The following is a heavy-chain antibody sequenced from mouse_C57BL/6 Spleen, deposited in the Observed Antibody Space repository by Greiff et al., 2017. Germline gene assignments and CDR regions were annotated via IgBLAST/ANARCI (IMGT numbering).Heavy chain of an antibody. V-gene: IGHV1-54*01. CDR3: ARTAQARRGFAY. D-gene: IGHD3-2*02. CDR1: GYAFTNYL. J-gene: IGHJ3*01. CDR2: INPGSGGT. Sequence: QVQLKESGAELVRPGTSVKVSCKASGYAFTNYLIEWVKQRPGQGLEWIGVINPGSGGTNYNEKFKGKATLTADKSSSTAYMQLSSLTSEDSAVYFCARTAQARRGFAYWGQGTLVTVSA.